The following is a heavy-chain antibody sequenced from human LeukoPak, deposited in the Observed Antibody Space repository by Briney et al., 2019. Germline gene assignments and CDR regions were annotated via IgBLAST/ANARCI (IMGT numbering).Heavy chain of an antibody. V-gene: IGHV3-48*04. CDR3: VRAFNGNSYGYGF. J-gene: IGHJ4*02. Sequence: PGGSLRLSCAASGFSFSSYNTNWVRQAPGKGLEWVSYISATTGKIYYADSVKGRFTISRDNSRNELYLQLNSLRGEDTAVYYCVRAFNGNSYGYGFWGQGTLVTVSS. CDR1: GFSFSSYN. D-gene: IGHD5-18*01. CDR2: ISATTGKI.